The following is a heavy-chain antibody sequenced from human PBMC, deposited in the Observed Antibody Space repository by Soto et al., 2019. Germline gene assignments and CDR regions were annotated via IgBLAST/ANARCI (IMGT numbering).Heavy chain of an antibody. Sequence: QVQLVQSGAEVKKPGSSVKVSCKASGGTFGSYAISWVRQAPGQGLEWMGGIIPIFGTANYAQKFQGRVTITADKSTSTAYMELSSLRSEDTAVYYCARDGGLRYFDWLSPFDYWGQGTLVTVSS. V-gene: IGHV1-69*06. CDR3: ARDGGLRYFDWLSPFDY. D-gene: IGHD3-9*01. CDR2: IIPIFGTA. CDR1: GGTFGSYA. J-gene: IGHJ4*02.